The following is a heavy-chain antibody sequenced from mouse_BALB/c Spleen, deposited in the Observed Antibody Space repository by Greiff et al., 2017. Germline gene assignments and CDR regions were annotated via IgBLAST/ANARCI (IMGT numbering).Heavy chain of an antibody. CDR1: GFTFSSFG. D-gene: IGHD2-3*01. Sequence: EVMLVESGGGLVQPGGSRKLSCAASGFTFSSFGMHWVRQAPEKGLEWVAYISSGSSTIYYAYTVKGRFTISRDNPKNTLFLQMTSLRSEDTAMYYCAIWLLRYAMDYWGQGTSVTVSS. V-gene: IGHV5-17*02. J-gene: IGHJ4*01. CDR2: ISSGSSTI. CDR3: AIWLLRYAMDY.